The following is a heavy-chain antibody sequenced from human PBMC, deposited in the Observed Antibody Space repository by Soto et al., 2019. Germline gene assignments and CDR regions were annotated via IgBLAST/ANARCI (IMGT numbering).Heavy chain of an antibody. CDR1: GGSISSYY. V-gene: IGHV4-59*01. Sequence: TSETLSLTCTVSGGSISSYYWSWIRQPPGKGLEWIGYIYYSGSTNYNPSLKSRVTISVDTSKNQFSLKLSSVTAADTAVYYCARVHDYGAYVYGMDVWGQGTTVTVSS. CDR3: ARVHDYGAYVYGMDV. CDR2: IYYSGST. D-gene: IGHD4-17*01. J-gene: IGHJ6*02.